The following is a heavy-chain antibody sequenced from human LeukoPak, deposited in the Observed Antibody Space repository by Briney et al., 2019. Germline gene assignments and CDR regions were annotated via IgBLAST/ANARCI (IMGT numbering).Heavy chain of an antibody. CDR2: INPNSGGT. CDR3: ARDGEYCGGDCFGPGDYYYYMDV. Sequence: GASVKVSCKASGYTFTGFYIHWVRQAPGQGLEWMGWINPNSGGTKYAQRFQGRVTMTRDTSISTAYMELNSLGSDDTAVYHCARDGEYCGGDCFGPGDYYYYMDVWGKGTTVTVSS. V-gene: IGHV1-2*02. CDR1: GYTFTGFY. D-gene: IGHD2-21*01. J-gene: IGHJ6*03.